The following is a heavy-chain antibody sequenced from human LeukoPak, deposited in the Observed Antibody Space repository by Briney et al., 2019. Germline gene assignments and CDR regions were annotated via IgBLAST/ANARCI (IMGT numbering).Heavy chain of an antibody. CDR1: GGSISSSSYY. D-gene: IGHD6-19*01. Sequence: SETLSLTCIVSGGSISSSSYYWGWIRQPPGKGLEWIGSTDYRGTTYHNPSLNRRVTISVDTSKKKFSLKLSSVTAADTAVYYCARHRYSSGCADYWGQGTLVTASS. J-gene: IGHJ4*02. V-gene: IGHV4-39*01. CDR2: TDYRGTT. CDR3: ARHRYSSGCADY.